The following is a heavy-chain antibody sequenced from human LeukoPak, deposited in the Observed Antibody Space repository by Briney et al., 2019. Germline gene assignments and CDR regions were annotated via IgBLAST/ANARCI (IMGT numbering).Heavy chain of an antibody. CDR2: IIPIFGTA. D-gene: IGHD6-13*01. Sequence: ASVKVSCKASGGTFSSYTISWVRQAPGQGLEWMGGIIPIFGTANYAQKFQGRVTITRNTSISTAYMELSSLRSEDTAVYYCARGLPLRVKSSSWHFDYWGQGTLVTVSS. J-gene: IGHJ4*02. CDR1: GGTFSSYT. V-gene: IGHV1-69*05. CDR3: ARGLPLRVKSSSWHFDY.